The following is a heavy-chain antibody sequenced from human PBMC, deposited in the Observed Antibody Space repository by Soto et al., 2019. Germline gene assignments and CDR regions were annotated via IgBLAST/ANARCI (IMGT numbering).Heavy chain of an antibody. CDR2: INGYNGNT. V-gene: IGHV1-18*01. J-gene: IGHJ5*02. CDR3: AKLDCSGGSCYGWFDT. D-gene: IGHD2-15*01. Sequence: QVQLVQSGAEVKKPGASVKVSCKASGYTFTSYGISWVRQAPGQGLEWMGWINGYNGNTNYAQKGKGRVTMTTDRSTSTAYIEVRSQRSDDTAVYYCAKLDCSGGSCYGWFDTWGQGTLVTVSS. CDR1: GYTFTSYG.